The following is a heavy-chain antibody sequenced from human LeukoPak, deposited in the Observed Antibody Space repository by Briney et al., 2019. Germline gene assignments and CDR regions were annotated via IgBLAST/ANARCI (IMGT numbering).Heavy chain of an antibody. D-gene: IGHD3-9*01. Sequence: ASVKVSCKASAYTFTGYYMHWVRQAPGQGLEWMGWISAYNGNTNYAQKLQGRVTMTTDTSTSTAYMELRSLRSDDTAVYYCARGFRPLRYFDWLLYDRVFFDYWGQGTLVTVSS. CDR2: ISAYNGNT. V-gene: IGHV1-18*04. CDR3: ARGFRPLRYFDWLLYDRVFFDY. J-gene: IGHJ4*02. CDR1: AYTFTGYY.